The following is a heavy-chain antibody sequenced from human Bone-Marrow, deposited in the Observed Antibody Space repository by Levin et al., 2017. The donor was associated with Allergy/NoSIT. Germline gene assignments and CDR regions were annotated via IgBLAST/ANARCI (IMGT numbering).Heavy chain of an antibody. CDR2: ISAYNGNT. J-gene: IGHJ4*02. CDR3: ASGERYSYGKIPVFFDY. V-gene: IGHV1-18*01. D-gene: IGHD5-18*01. Sequence: ASVKVSCKASGYTFTSYGISWVRQAPGQGLEWMGWISAYNGNTNYAQKLQGRVTMTTDTSTSTAYMELRSLRSDDTAVYYCASGERYSYGKIPVFFDYWGQGTLVTVSS. CDR1: GYTFTSYG.